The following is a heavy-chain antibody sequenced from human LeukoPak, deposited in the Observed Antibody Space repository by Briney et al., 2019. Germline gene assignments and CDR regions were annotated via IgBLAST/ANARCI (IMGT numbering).Heavy chain of an antibody. D-gene: IGHD2-21*02. J-gene: IGHJ4*02. V-gene: IGHV3-23*01. Sequence: PGGSLRLSCAASGFAFSSYTMGWVRQAPGKGLEWVSAITGSGGSTYYADSVKGRFTISRDSSKNILYLQMNSLRAEDTAVYYCAKKTSYCGGDCYPYYFDHWGQGTLVTVSS. CDR1: GFAFSSYT. CDR2: ITGSGGST. CDR3: AKKTSYCGGDCYPYYFDH.